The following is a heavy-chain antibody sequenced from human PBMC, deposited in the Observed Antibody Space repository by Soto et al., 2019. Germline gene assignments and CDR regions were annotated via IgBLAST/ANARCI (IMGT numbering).Heavy chain of an antibody. J-gene: IGHJ6*02. CDR1: GGSISSGGYY. D-gene: IGHD2-15*01. Sequence: SETLSLTCTVSGGSISSGGYYWSWIRQHPGKGLEWIGYIYYSGSTYYNPSLKSRVTISVDTSKNQFSLKLSSVTAADTAVYYCARDLLGYCGGGSCNRGYYYGMDVWGQGTTVTVSS. CDR2: IYYSGST. V-gene: IGHV4-31*03. CDR3: ARDLLGYCGGGSCNRGYYYGMDV.